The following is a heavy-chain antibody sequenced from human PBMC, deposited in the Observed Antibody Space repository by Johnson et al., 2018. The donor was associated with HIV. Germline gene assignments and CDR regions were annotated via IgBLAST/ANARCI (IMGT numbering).Heavy chain of an antibody. D-gene: IGHD1-26*01. CDR2: MSYDGSNK. Sequence: QVQLVESGGGVVQPGRSLRLSCVASGFTLSTYGMHWVRQAPGKGLEWVAVMSYDGSNKYYADSVKGRFTISRDSSKNTLYLQMNSLRAGDTAVYYCARALGATYAFDIWGQGTMVTVSS. V-gene: IGHV3-30*03. CDR1: GFTLSTYG. CDR3: ARALGATYAFDI. J-gene: IGHJ3*02.